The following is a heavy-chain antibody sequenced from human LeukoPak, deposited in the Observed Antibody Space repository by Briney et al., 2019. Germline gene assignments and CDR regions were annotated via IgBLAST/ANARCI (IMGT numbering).Heavy chain of an antibody. Sequence: GGSLRLSCAASGFTFSSSDMSWVRQAPGKGLEWVSTISGSDDSTDYADSVRARFTISRDNSKNTLYLQMNSLRVEDTAVYYCARGRPHGNDYWGQGTLVTVSS. CDR3: ARGRPHGNDY. D-gene: IGHD4-23*01. V-gene: IGHV3-23*01. CDR2: ISGSDDST. CDR1: GFTFSSSD. J-gene: IGHJ4*02.